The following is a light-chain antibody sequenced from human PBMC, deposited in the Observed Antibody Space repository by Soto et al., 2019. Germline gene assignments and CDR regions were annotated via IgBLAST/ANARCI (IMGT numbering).Light chain of an antibody. Sequence: EVVLTQSPATLSVSPGEGATLSCTASQSVNLYLAWYQQKPGQAPRVIIYGLSTRATGVPGRFSGSGSGTEFTLTISTLQSEDFGVYYCQQYNNWPITFGQGTRLEIK. CDR2: GLS. J-gene: IGKJ5*01. CDR1: QSVNLY. CDR3: QQYNNWPIT. V-gene: IGKV3-15*01.